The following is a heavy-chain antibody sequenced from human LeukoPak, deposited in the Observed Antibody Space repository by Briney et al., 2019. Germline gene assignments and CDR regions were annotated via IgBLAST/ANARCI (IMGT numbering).Heavy chain of an antibody. CDR2: INAGNGNT. CDR1: GYTFTSYA. Sequence: ASVKVSCKASGYTFTSYAMHWVRQAPGQRLEWMGWINAGNGNTKYSQKFQGRVTITRDTSASTAYMELSSLRSEDTAVYYCARAGYCSGGSCNCYYYYGMDVWGQGTTVTVSS. V-gene: IGHV1-3*01. CDR3: ARAGYCSGGSCNCYYYYGMDV. J-gene: IGHJ6*02. D-gene: IGHD2-15*01.